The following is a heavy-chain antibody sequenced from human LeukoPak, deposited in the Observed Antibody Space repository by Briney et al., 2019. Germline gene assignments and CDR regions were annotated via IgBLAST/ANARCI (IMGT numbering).Heavy chain of an antibody. Sequence: SVKVSCKASGGTSISHAISWVRQAPGQGLEWMGRIIPNLGTTDRAQNFQNRVTLTADKSTNTAYMELTSLTSDDTAVYYCATTNDGGGYQWGDFFDFWGQGTLVTVSS. D-gene: IGHD3-22*01. CDR1: GGTSISHA. J-gene: IGHJ4*02. CDR2: IIPNLGTT. CDR3: ATTNDGGGYQWGDFFDF. V-gene: IGHV1-69*04.